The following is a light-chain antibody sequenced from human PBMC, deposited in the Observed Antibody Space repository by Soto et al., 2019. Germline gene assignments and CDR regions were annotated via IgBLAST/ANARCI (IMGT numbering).Light chain of an antibody. J-gene: IGKJ5*01. V-gene: IGKV3-20*01. CDR3: QQYDNSPIT. Sequence: EIVLAQSPGTLSLSPGQRATLSCRASQRLSASDIAWYQQKPGQAPKFLIYGVSSRATGIPDRFSGSGSGTDFTLTISRLEPEDFAVYYCQQYDNSPITFGQGTRLEIK. CDR2: GVS. CDR1: QRLSASD.